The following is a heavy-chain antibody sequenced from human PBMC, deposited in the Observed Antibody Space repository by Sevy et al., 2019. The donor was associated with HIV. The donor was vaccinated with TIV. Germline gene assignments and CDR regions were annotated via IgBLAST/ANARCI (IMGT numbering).Heavy chain of an antibody. CDR2: IYSGGST. CDR3: ARDTRAAAGYYYYYGMDV. D-gene: IGHD6-13*01. CDR1: GFTVSSNY. Sequence: GGSLRLSCAASGFTVSSNYMSWVRQAPGKGLEWVSVIYSGGSTYYADSVKGRFTISRDNSKNTLYLQMNSLRAEDTAMYYCARDTRAAAGYYYYYGMDVWGQGTTVTVSS. V-gene: IGHV3-53*01. J-gene: IGHJ6*02.